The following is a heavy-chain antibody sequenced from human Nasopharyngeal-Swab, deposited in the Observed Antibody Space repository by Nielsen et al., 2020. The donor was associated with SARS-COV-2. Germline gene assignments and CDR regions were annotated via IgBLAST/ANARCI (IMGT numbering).Heavy chain of an antibody. V-gene: IGHV7-4-1*02. Sequence: ASVKVSCKASGYTFTSYAMNWVSQAPGQGLEWMGWINTNTGNPTYAQGFTGRFVFSLDTSVSTAYLQISSLKAEDTAVYYCARDGYFDWLALSWFDPWGQGTLVTVSS. D-gene: IGHD3-9*01. J-gene: IGHJ5*02. CDR3: ARDGYFDWLALSWFDP. CDR2: INTNTGNP. CDR1: GYTFTSYA.